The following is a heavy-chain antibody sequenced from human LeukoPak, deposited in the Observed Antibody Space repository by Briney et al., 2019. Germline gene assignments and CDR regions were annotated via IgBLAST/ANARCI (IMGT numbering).Heavy chain of an antibody. Sequence: PGGSLRLSCAASGFTFSSYWMLWVRQAPGQGLVWVSRISPDGSSTSYADSVKGRFTISRDNAKNTLYLQMNSLRAEDTAVYYCTRGGFQLVPFDYWGQGTLVTVSS. CDR1: GFTFSSYW. V-gene: IGHV3-74*01. CDR3: TRGGFQLVPFDY. D-gene: IGHD6-13*01. J-gene: IGHJ4*02. CDR2: ISPDGSST.